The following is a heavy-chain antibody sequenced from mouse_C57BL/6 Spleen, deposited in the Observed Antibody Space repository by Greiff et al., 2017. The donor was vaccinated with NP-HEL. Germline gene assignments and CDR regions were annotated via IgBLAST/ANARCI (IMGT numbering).Heavy chain of an antibody. Sequence: VQLQQPGAELVKPGASVKLSCKASGYTFTSYWMHWVKQRPGQGLEWIGMIHPNSGSTNYNEKFKSKATLTVDKSSSTAYMQLSSLTSEDSAVYYCARSNYYGSSYDFDYWGQGTTLTVSS. CDR3: ARSNYYGSSYDFDY. CDR2: IHPNSGST. D-gene: IGHD1-1*01. CDR1: GYTFTSYW. V-gene: IGHV1-64*01. J-gene: IGHJ2*01.